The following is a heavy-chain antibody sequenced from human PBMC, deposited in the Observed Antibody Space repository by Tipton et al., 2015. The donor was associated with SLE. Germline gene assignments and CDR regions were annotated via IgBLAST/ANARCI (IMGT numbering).Heavy chain of an antibody. CDR3: TTAPGGSHEDGAFDI. CDR2: IKSKTDGGTT. J-gene: IGHJ3*02. Sequence: SLRLSCAASGFTFSNAWMSWVRQAPGKGLDWVGRIKSKTDGGTTDYAAPVKGRFTISRDYSKYTLYLQMNSLRTEDTAVYYCTTAPGGSHEDGAFDIWGQGTMVTVSS. D-gene: IGHD1-26*01. CDR1: GFTFSNAW. V-gene: IGHV3-15*01.